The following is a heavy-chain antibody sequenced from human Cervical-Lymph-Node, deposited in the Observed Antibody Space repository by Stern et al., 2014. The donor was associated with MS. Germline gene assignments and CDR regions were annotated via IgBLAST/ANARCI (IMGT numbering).Heavy chain of an antibody. D-gene: IGHD4-23*01. CDR3: AREGGNTAKYFQH. V-gene: IGHV3-33*01. Sequence: VQLVESGGGVVQPGRSLRLSCAASGFTFSSYGMHWVRQAPGKGLEWVALIWYDGSNKYYADSVKGRVTISRDNSKKTLYLQMNSLRAEDTAVYYCAREGGNTAKYFQHWGQGTLVTVSS. CDR2: IWYDGSNK. J-gene: IGHJ1*01. CDR1: GFTFSSYG.